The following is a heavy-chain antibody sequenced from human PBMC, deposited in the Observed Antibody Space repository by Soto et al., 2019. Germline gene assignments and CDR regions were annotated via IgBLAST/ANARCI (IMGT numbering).Heavy chain of an antibody. D-gene: IGHD2-21*01. J-gene: IGHJ6*02. Sequence: EVQLVESGGGLVQPGGSLRLSCAASGFTFSSYAMHWVRQAPGKGLECVSAITSNGGNTDYASSVKGRFTISRDNSKNTLYLHMGCLRAEDMAVYYCARRIPFGYGMDVWGQGTTVTVSS. CDR1: GFTFSSYA. CDR2: ITSNGGNT. V-gene: IGHV3-64*01. CDR3: ARRIPFGYGMDV.